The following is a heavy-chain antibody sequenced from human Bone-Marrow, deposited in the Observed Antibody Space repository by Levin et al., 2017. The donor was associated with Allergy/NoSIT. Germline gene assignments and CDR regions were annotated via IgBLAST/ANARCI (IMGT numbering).Heavy chain of an antibody. Sequence: SETLSLTCTVSGGSMSNYWSWIRQPPGKGLEWIGYIYYSGSTNYNPSLKSRVTISVDTSRNQFSLKLSSVTSADTAVYYCARDRSIIAASGTHYYYGMDGWGQGTTVTVSS. CDR2: IYYSGST. D-gene: IGHD6-13*01. CDR1: GGSMSNY. J-gene: IGHJ6*02. V-gene: IGHV4-59*01. CDR3: ARDRSIIAASGTHYYYGMDG.